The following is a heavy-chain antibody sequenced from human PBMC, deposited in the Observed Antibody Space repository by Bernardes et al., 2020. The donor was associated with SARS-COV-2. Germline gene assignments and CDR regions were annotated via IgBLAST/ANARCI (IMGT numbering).Heavy chain of an antibody. CDR3: ARHLRDCTHGVCQTYYYYAMDV. CDR1: GGSTRYHY. CDR2: IYYSGTT. D-gene: IGHD2-8*01. Sequence: SETLSLTCSVSGGSTRYHYWSWIRQPPGKGLEWIGYIYYSGTTDYNPSLKSRVTISIDSSKNQFSLKLSSVTAVDTAVYYCARHLRDCTHGVCQTYYYYAMDVWGQGTTVTVSS. V-gene: IGHV4-59*08. J-gene: IGHJ6*02.